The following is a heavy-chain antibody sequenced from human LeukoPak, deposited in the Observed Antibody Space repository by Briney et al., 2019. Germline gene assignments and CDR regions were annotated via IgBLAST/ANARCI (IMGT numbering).Heavy chain of an antibody. CDR2: IIPILGIA. J-gene: IGHJ5*02. CDR3: AREGARVRGVTFFWFDP. D-gene: IGHD3-10*01. Sequence: GASATVSCKASGGTFSSYAISWVRQAPGQGLEWMGRIIPILGIANYAQKFQGRVTITADKSTSTAYMELSSLRSEDTAVYYCAREGARVRGVTFFWFDPWGQGTLVTVSS. CDR1: GGTFSSYA. V-gene: IGHV1-69*10.